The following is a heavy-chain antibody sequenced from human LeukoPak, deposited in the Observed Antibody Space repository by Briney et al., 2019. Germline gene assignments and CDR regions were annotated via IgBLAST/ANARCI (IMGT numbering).Heavy chain of an antibody. V-gene: IGHV3-21*01. CDR1: GFTFSSYS. CDR3: ARTGYSGYEAPHS. Sequence: PGGSLRLSCAASGFTFSSYSMNWVRQAPGKGLEWVSSISSSSSYIYYADSVKGRFTISRDNAKNSLYLQMNSLRAEDTAVYYCARTGYSGYEAPHSWGQGTLVTVSS. J-gene: IGHJ5*02. CDR2: ISSSSSYI. D-gene: IGHD5-12*01.